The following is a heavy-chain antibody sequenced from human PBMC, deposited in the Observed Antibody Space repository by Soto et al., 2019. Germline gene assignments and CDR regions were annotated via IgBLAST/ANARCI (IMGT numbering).Heavy chain of an antibody. CDR2: IDPSDSYT. J-gene: IGHJ4*02. CDR1: GYSFTSYW. D-gene: IGHD3-3*01. CDR3: ARGGVSTRTFDY. V-gene: IGHV5-10-1*01. Sequence: GESLKISCKGSGYSFTSYWISWVRQMPGKGLEWMGRIDPSDSYTNYSPSFQGHVTISADKSISTAYLQWSSLRAPDTAMYYCARGGVSTRTFDYWGQGTPVTVSS.